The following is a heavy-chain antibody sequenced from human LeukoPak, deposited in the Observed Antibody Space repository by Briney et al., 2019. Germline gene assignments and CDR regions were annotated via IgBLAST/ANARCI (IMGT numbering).Heavy chain of an antibody. D-gene: IGHD6-13*01. V-gene: IGHV1-69*04. CDR1: GGTFNRHA. CDR2: IISILNIA. CDR3: ARESLSGGIAAADPFDY. Sequence: SVKVSFQASGGTFNRHAFSWVGPARGQGLEWMGRIISILNIANSAQKLQDRVTITADKYTSTAYMELSSLRSEDTAVYYCARESLSGGIAAADPFDYWGQGTLVTVSS. J-gene: IGHJ4*02.